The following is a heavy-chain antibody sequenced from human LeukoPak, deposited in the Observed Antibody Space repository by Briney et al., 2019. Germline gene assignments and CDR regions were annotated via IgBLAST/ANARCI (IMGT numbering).Heavy chain of an antibody. V-gene: IGHV4-34*01. D-gene: IGHD3-16*01. Sequence: SETLSLTCAVYGGSFSGYYWSWIRQPPGKGLEWIGYIYHSGSTYYNPSLKSRVTISVDRSKNQFSLKLSSVTAADTAVYYCARGQGGSYYYGMDVWGQGTTVTVSS. CDR1: GGSFSGYY. CDR3: ARGQGGSYYYGMDV. CDR2: IYHSGST. J-gene: IGHJ6*02.